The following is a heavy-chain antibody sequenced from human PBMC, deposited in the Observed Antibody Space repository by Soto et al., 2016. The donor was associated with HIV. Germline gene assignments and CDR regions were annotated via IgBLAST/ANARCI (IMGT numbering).Heavy chain of an antibody. CDR2: IRSKANSYAT. Sequence: EVQLVESGGGLVQPGGSLKLSCAASGFTFSGSAMHWVRQASGKGLEWVGRIRSKANSYATAYAASVKGRFTISRDDSKNTAYLQMNSLKTEDTAVYYCTRPGSGSGSYPDYWGQGTLVTVSS. J-gene: IGHJ4*02. V-gene: IGHV3-73*01. CDR3: TRPGSGSGSYPDY. CDR1: GFTFSGSA. D-gene: IGHD1-26*01.